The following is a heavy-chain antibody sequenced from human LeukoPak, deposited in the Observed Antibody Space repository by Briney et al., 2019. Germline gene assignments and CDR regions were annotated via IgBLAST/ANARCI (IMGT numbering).Heavy chain of an antibody. Sequence: SETLSLTCTVSGGCISTYYWSWIRQPPGKGLEWIGYIYYNGATEYNPSLKSRVTISVDTSKNEFSLKLSSVTAADTALYYCARRTVTNGWFRIDYWGQGSLVIVSS. J-gene: IGHJ4*02. D-gene: IGHD6-19*01. CDR3: ARRTVTNGWFRIDY. CDR1: GGCISTYY. CDR2: IYYNGAT. V-gene: IGHV4-59*08.